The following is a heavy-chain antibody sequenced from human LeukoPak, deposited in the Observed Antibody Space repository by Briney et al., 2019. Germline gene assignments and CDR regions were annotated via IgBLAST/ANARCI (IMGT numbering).Heavy chain of an antibody. CDR3: ARGDGSGSYWGLAGY. CDR2: IIPILGTA. J-gene: IGHJ4*02. V-gene: IGHV1-69*04. CDR1: GGTFSSYA. Sequence: SVKVSCKASGGTFSSYAISWVRQAPGQGLEWMGRIIPILGTANYAQKFQGRVTITADKSTSTAYMELSSLRSEDTAVYYCARGDGSGSYWGLAGYWGQGTLVTVSS. D-gene: IGHD3-10*01.